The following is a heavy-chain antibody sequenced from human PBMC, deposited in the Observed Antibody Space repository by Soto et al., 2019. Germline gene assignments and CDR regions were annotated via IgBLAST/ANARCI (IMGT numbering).Heavy chain of an antibody. CDR2: IIPIFGTA. CDR3: AIDGGRHSGGIDY. CDR1: GGTFSSYS. V-gene: IGHV1-69*01. D-gene: IGHD1-26*01. Sequence: QVQLVQSGAEVKKPGSSVKVSCKASGGTFSSYSINWVRQAPGQGLEWMGEIIPIFGTANYAQKFQGRVTIAADESTSTAYMELSSRRSDDTSVYYCAIDGGRHSGGIDYWGQGTLVTVSS. J-gene: IGHJ4*02.